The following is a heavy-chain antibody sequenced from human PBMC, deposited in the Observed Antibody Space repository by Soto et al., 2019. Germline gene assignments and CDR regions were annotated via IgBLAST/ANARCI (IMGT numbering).Heavy chain of an antibody. D-gene: IGHD2-2*01. CDR3: AKDLGATTSWFFFEH. J-gene: IGHJ4*02. Sequence: GGSLRLSCAASGFTFSSDAMSWVRQAPGKGLEWVSGISASGGSTYYPDSVKGRFTISRDNSRNTLYLQMNSLRVEDTAVYYCAKDLGATTSWFFFEHWGQGTLVTVSS. V-gene: IGHV3-23*01. CDR1: GFTFSSDA. CDR2: ISASGGST.